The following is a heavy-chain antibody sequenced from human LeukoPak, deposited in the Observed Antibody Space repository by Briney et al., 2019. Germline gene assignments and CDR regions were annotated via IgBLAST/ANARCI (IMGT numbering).Heavy chain of an antibody. D-gene: IGHD3-10*01. V-gene: IGHV1-18*01. CDR1: GYTFTSYG. J-gene: IGHJ5*02. Sequence: ASVKVSCKASGYTFTSYGISWVRQAPGQGLEWMGWISAYNGNTNYAQKLQGRVTMTTDTSTSTAHMELRSLRSDDTAVYYCARDIHPIFARGVIITPALGFDPWGQGTLVTVSS. CDR2: ISAYNGNT. CDR3: ARDIHPIFARGVIITPALGFDP.